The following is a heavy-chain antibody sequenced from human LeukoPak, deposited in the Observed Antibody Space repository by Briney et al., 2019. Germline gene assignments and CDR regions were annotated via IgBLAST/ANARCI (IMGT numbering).Heavy chain of an antibody. CDR1: GFTLSSYA. J-gene: IGHJ4*02. CDR3: ARDSGYERSFDY. Sequence: GGSLRLSCAASGFTLSSYAMHWVRQTPGKGLEWVAVISYDGSNKYYADSVKGRFTISRDNSKNTLYLQMNSLRAEDTAVYYCARDSGYERSFDYWGQGTLVTVSS. D-gene: IGHD5-12*01. CDR2: ISYDGSNK. V-gene: IGHV3-30*04.